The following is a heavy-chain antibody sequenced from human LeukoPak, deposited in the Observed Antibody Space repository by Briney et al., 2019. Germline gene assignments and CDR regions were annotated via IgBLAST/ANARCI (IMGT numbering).Heavy chain of an antibody. V-gene: IGHV4-61*02. CDR1: GDSISSASYS. CDR2: IYTSGST. Sequence: SETLSLTCTVSGDSISSASYSWSWIRQPAGKGLEWIGRIYTSGSTNYNPSLKSRVTISVDTSKNHFSLRLSSVTAADTAVYYCARSYSSSSVLSYYYFYMDVWGKGTTVAVSS. J-gene: IGHJ6*03. D-gene: IGHD6-13*01. CDR3: ARSYSSSSVLSYYYFYMDV.